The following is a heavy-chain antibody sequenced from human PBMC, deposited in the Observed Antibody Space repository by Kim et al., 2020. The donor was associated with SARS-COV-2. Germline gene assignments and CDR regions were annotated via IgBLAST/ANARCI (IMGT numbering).Heavy chain of an antibody. CDR3: ARVKGSSGYYYVVVSTAPDAFDI. CDR2: ISSSSSYI. D-gene: IGHD3-22*01. V-gene: IGHV3-21*01. CDR1: GFTFSSYS. Sequence: GGSLRLSCAASGFTFSSYSMNWVRQAPGKGLEWVSSISSSSSYIYYADSVKGRFTISRDNAKNSLYLQMNSLRAEDTAVYYCARVKGSSGYYYVVVSTAPDAFDIWGQGTMVTVSS. J-gene: IGHJ3*02.